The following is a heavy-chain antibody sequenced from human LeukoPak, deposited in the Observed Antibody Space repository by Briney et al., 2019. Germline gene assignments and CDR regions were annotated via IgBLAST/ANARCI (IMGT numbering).Heavy chain of an antibody. CDR3: ARAPRQSSWYDS. Sequence: SETLSLSCSVSGYSISNGYYWSWIRQPPGKGLEWIGTMYHSGSTYYTPSLQSRVTISIDTSTNEVSLRLTSVTATDTAVYFCARAPRQSSWYDSWGQGTLVTVSS. V-gene: IGHV4-38-2*02. CDR2: MYHSGST. D-gene: IGHD6-13*01. J-gene: IGHJ5*01. CDR1: GYSISNGYY.